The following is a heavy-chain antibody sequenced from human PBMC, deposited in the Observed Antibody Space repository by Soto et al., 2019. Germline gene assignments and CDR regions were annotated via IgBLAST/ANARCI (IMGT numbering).Heavy chain of an antibody. CDR3: ARGRYGDY. CDR2: ISAHNGNT. Sequence: QVHLVQSGAEVKKPGASVKVSCKGSGYDFTTYGITWVRQAPGQGLEWMAWISAHNGNTDYAQKLQGRVTVTRDTSPSTGYRELRSRRSDDTAMYYCARGRYGDYWGQGALVTVSS. V-gene: IGHV1-18*01. D-gene: IGHD1-1*01. CDR1: GYDFTTYG. J-gene: IGHJ4*02.